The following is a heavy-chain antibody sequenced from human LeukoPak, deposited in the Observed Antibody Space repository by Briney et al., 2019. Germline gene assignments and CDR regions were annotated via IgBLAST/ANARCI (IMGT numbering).Heavy chain of an antibody. CDR2: ISSSGSTI. Sequence: GGSLRLSCAASGFTFSSYEMNWVRQAPGKGLEWVSYISSSGSTIYYADSVKGRLTISRDNAKNSLYLQMNSLRVEDTAVYYCARERKPVGFDYWGQGTVDSVSS. CDR1: GFTFSSYE. CDR3: ARERKPVGFDY. D-gene: IGHD1-26*01. J-gene: IGHJ4*02. V-gene: IGHV3-48*03.